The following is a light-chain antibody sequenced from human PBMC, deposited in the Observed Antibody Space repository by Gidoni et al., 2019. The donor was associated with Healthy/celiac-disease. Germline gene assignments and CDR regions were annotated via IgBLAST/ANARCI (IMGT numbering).Light chain of an antibody. Sequence: DVVMTQSQLSLPVTLGQPASISCRSSQSLVHCDGNTYLNWFRQRPGQSPRRLMYKVSNRDSGVPDRFSGSGSGTDFTLKISKVEAEDVGVYYCMQGTHWPYTFGQGTKLEIK. CDR1: QSLVHCDGNTY. CDR2: KVS. CDR3: MQGTHWPYT. V-gene: IGKV2-30*02. J-gene: IGKJ2*01.